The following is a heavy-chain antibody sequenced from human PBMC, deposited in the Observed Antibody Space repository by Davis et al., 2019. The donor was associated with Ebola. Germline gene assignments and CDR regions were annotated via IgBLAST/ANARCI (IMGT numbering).Heavy chain of an antibody. CDR1: GGSISSSSYY. V-gene: IGHV4-61*01. D-gene: IGHD5-12*01. CDR2: IYYSGST. CDR3: ARVTRGWASIDY. Sequence: SETLSLTCTVSGGSISSSSYYWSWIRQPPGKGLEWIGYIYYSGSTNYNPSLKSRVTISVDTSKNQFSLKLSSVTAADTAVYYCARVTRGWASIDYWGQGTLVTASS. J-gene: IGHJ4*02.